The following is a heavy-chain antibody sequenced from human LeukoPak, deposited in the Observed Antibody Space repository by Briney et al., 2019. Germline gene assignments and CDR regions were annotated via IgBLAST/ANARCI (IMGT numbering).Heavy chain of an antibody. Sequence: SETLSLTCAVYGGSFSGYSWSWIRHPPGKGLEWIGEINHSGSTNYNPSLKSRVTISVDTSKNQFSLKLSSVTAADTAVYYCARGIYDYGDSYYYYYYGMDVWGKGTTVTVSS. D-gene: IGHD4-17*01. CDR2: INHSGST. CDR3: ARGIYDYGDSYYYYYYGMDV. CDR1: GGSFSGYS. J-gene: IGHJ6*04. V-gene: IGHV4-34*01.